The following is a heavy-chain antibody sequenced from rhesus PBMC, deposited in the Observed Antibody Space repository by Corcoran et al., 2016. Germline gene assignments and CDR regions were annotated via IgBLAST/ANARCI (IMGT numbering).Heavy chain of an antibody. CDR3: ARRPGDSSGWSPYGLDS. J-gene: IGHJ6*01. Sequence: QVTLKESGPALVQPTQTPTLTCTFSGFSLTTSGSVWGGIRQTRGNALEWLALLYWDHDKRYNTSLTSRLTISKDTSKNQVVLTMTNIDPVDTGTYFCARRPGDSSGWSPYGLDSWGQGVVVTVSS. V-gene: IGHV2-174*01. CDR1: GFSLTTSGSV. CDR2: LYWDHDK. D-gene: IGHD6S26*01.